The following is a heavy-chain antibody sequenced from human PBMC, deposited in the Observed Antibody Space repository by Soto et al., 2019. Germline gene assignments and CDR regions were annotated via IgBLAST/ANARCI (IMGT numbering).Heavy chain of an antibody. Sequence: ASVKVSCKTSGYTFSNYGITWVRQAPGQPLEWLGWISLYSDGTNYAQKFQGRVSMTTDTSTTTAYTELRSLRSDDTAVYYCARVVPGAEAWFGPWGQGTLVTVSS. CDR2: ISLYSDGT. J-gene: IGHJ5*02. CDR1: GYTFSNYG. V-gene: IGHV1-18*01. D-gene: IGHD2-2*01. CDR3: ARVVPGAEAWFGP.